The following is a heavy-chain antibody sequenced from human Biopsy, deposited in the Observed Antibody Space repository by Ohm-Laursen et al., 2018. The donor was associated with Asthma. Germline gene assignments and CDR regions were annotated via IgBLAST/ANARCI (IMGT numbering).Heavy chain of an antibody. CDR1: GGSFSSNY. J-gene: IGHJ6*02. CDR3: ARGSSSRLSQWEVLVSGGKRSRSYYGMDV. CDR2: THHSGYT. Sequence: SDTLSLTCVVSGGSFSSNYWSWIRQTPGKGLEWLGETHHSGYTNYNPSLRSPLTLSLDTSNNQFSLRLTSVIPADTAVYYCARGSSSRLSQWEVLVSGGKRSRSYYGMDVWGQGTTVTVSS. V-gene: IGHV4-34*01. D-gene: IGHD1-26*01.